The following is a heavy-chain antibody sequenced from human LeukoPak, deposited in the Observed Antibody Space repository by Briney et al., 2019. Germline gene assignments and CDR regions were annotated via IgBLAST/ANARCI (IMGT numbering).Heavy chain of an antibody. V-gene: IGHV3-74*01. D-gene: IGHD2/OR15-2a*01. CDR2: INSDGSGT. CDR3: ASPPNMDGVDV. Sequence: GGPLRLSCAASGFTFSSYWMHWVRQAPGKGLLWVSRINSDGSGTTYADSVKGRFTISRDNAKNMVYLQMNSLRADDTAVYYCASPPNMDGVDVWGQGTTVTVSS. J-gene: IGHJ6*02. CDR1: GFTFSSYW.